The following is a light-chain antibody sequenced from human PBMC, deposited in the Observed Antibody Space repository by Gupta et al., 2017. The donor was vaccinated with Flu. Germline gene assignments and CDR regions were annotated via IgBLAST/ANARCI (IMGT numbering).Light chain of an antibody. V-gene: IGLV3-21*02. CDR1: NIGSKS. J-gene: IGLJ2*01. CDR2: DDS. Sequence: CGGDNIGSKSVHWYQQNPGQAPVLVVYDDSDRPSGIPERFSGSNSGNTATLTVRRVEAGDEADYYCQVWDSSARVFGGGTKLTVL. CDR3: QVWDSSARV.